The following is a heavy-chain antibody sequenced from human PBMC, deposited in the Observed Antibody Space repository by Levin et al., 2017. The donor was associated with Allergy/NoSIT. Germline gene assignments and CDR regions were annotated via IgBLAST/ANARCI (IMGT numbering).Heavy chain of an antibody. CDR2: ISDGGAT. CDR1: GGSISSGSDY. Sequence: PSETLSLTCTVSGGSISSGSDYWGWIRQPPGKGLEWIASISDGGATYYNPSLKSRLTISVDTSENQFSLKLTSVTAADAAVYYCARHPIAVRPRLGWFDPWGQGILVTVSS. V-gene: IGHV4-39*01. CDR3: ARHPIAVRPRLGWFDP. J-gene: IGHJ5*02. D-gene: IGHD6-6*01.